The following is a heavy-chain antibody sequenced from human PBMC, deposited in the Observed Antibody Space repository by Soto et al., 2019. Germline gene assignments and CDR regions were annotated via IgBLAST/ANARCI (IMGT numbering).Heavy chain of an antibody. Sequence: QVQLQQSGPGLVKPSQTLSLTYAISGDSVANISAAWNWIRQSPSRGLEWLGRTYYRSKWFSDYAESVKSRTTINPDTSKNQFSLQLNSVTPEDTAVYFYARDGSQGSWFSYWGQGTLVTVSS. J-gene: IGHJ4*02. CDR2: TYYRSKWFS. CDR3: ARDGSQGSWFSY. CDR1: GDSVANISAA. D-gene: IGHD6-13*01. V-gene: IGHV6-1*01.